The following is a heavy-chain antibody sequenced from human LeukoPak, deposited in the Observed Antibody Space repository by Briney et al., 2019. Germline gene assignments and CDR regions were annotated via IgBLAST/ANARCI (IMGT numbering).Heavy chain of an antibody. CDR2: IGYDGSNK. CDR1: GLTFSNDG. CDR3: ATVGGSYNYFDY. J-gene: IGHJ4*02. Sequence: GGSLTLSCAASGLTFSNDGMHWVRQAPGKGLEWVAVIGYDGSNKYYADSVKGRFTIARDNSKNSLYLQKNRLRAEDASVYYGATVGGSYNYFDYWGQGTLVTVSS. D-gene: IGHD1-26*01. V-gene: IGHV3-33*01.